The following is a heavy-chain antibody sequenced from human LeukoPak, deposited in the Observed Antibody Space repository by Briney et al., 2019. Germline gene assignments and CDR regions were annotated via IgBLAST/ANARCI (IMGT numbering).Heavy chain of an antibody. CDR3: AKVMSQLLETCAFDI. Sequence: GGSLRLSCAASGFTFRSYVMHGVRQAPGQGLEWVAVIWNDAGNKYYADSVKGRFTISRDNSKNTLYLQMNSLLAEDTAVSYCAKVMSQLLETCAFDIWGQGTMVTVSS. D-gene: IGHD2-2*01. CDR2: IWNDAGNK. CDR1: GFTFRSYV. J-gene: IGHJ3*02. V-gene: IGHV3-30*02.